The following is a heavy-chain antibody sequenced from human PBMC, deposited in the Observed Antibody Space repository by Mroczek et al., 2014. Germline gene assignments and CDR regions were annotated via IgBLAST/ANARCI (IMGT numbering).Heavy chain of an antibody. V-gene: IGHV1-18*01. CDR3: ARDSLPTIFSGCDP. CDR1: GYIFLNYG. Sequence: QVQLVQSGAEVKKPGASVNVSCKASGYIFLNYGINWLRQAPGQGPEWMGWISPHTGKFNRTQKFKDRLIMTTDTSTTTAYMELRTLTSDDTAIYYCARDSLPTIFSGCDPWGQGTLVTVSS. J-gene: IGHJ5*02. D-gene: IGHD3-3*01. CDR2: ISPHTGKF.